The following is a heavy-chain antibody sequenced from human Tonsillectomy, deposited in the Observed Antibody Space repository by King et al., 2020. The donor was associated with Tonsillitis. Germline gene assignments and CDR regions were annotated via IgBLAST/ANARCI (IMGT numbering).Heavy chain of an antibody. J-gene: IGHJ4*02. CDR3: ARGYSYGSLDY. V-gene: IGHV1-69*01. CDR1: GGTFSNYA. D-gene: IGHD5-18*01. Sequence: GQLVQSGAEVKKPGSSMKVSCKASGGTFSNYAINWVRQAPGQGLEWMGEIIPLFGRTIFAQRFQGRVTLTAHESTSTAYMELSSLGSGDTAVYYCARGYSYGSLDYWGQGTLVTVSS. CDR2: IIPLFGRT.